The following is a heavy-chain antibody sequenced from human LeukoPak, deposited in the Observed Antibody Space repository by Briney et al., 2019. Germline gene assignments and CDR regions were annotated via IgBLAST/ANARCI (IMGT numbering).Heavy chain of an antibody. CDR1: GFTFSDYY. D-gene: IGHD4-11*01. Sequence: PGGSLRLSCAASGFTFSDYYMSWIRQAPGKGLEWVSYISSSGSTIYYADSVKGRFTISRDNAKNSLYLQMNSLRAEDTAVYYCARDHYSNYDHNWFDPWGQGTLVTVSS. V-gene: IGHV3-11*01. J-gene: IGHJ5*02. CDR2: ISSSGSTI. CDR3: ARDHYSNYDHNWFDP.